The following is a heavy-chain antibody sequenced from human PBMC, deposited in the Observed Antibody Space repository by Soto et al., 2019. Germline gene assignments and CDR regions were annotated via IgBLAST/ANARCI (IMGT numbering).Heavy chain of an antibody. V-gene: IGHV4-39*01. CDR3: ARLGYDFWSGYSLYYYYYYYMDV. J-gene: IGHJ6*03. CDR2: IYYSGST. Sequence: QLQLQESGPGLVKPSETLSLTCTVSGGSISSSSYYWGWIRQPPGKGLEWIGSIYYSGSTYYNPSLTGRVTISVDTSKNQFSLKLSSVTAADTAVYYCARLGYDFWSGYSLYYYYYYYMDVWGKGTTVTVSS. D-gene: IGHD3-3*01. CDR1: GGSISSSSYY.